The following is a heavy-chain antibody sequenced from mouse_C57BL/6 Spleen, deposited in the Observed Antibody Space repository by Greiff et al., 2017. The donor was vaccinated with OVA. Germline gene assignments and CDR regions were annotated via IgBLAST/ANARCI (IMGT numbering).Heavy chain of an antibody. CDR2: IYPGDGDT. D-gene: IGHD2-3*01. CDR1: GYAFSSYW. CDR3: ARGYEGYYDY. J-gene: IGHJ2*01. V-gene: IGHV1-80*01. Sequence: QVQLKESGAELVKPGASVTISCKASGYAFSSYWMNWVKQRPGPGLEWIGQIYPGDGDTNYTGKFKGKATLTADKSSSTAYMQLSSLTSEESAVYFCARGYEGYYDYWGQGTTLTVSS.